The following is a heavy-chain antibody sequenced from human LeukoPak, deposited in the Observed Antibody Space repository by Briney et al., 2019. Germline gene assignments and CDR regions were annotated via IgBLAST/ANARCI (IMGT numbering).Heavy chain of an antibody. CDR2: ISGIGGTT. CDR1: GFTFSSYA. V-gene: IGHV3-23*01. CDR3: AKDKTSARYYDSSGYYYEGAFDI. J-gene: IGHJ3*02. Sequence: GGSLRLSCPASGFTFSSYAMSWVRQAPGKGLEWVSAISGIGGTTYYADSVKGRFTISRDNSKNTLYLQMNSLRAEDTAVYYCAKDKTSARYYDSSGYYYEGAFDIWGQGTMVTVSS. D-gene: IGHD3-22*01.